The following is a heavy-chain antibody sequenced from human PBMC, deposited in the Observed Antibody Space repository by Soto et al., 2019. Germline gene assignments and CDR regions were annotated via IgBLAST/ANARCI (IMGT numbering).Heavy chain of an antibody. D-gene: IGHD2-21*02. V-gene: IGHV3-48*01. CDR2: ILSSSGVI. Sequence: AGGSLRLSCAASGFTFGSYSMNWVRQAPGKGLEWVSFILSSSGVIYYADSVKGRFTISRDNAKNSLYLQMNSLRAEDTAVYYWVRDLRAPLVATAMPYYMDVWGKGTTVTVSS. CDR1: GFTFGSYS. J-gene: IGHJ6*03. CDR3: VRDLRAPLVATAMPYYMDV.